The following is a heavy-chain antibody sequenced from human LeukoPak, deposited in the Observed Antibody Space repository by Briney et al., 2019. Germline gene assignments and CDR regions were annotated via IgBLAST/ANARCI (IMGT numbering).Heavy chain of an antibody. CDR3: ARNASSGFFDD. V-gene: IGHV4-59*04. D-gene: IGHD6-25*01. CDR2: IHHSGNRFESGST. Sequence: SETLSLTCTVSGGSISNYYWGWIRQSPGKGLEWIGSIHHSGNRFESGSTHYNPSLRSRVTVSADTSKNQFSLTLRSVTAADTAVYFCARNASSGFFDDWGRGTLVTVSS. J-gene: IGHJ4*02. CDR1: GGSISNYY.